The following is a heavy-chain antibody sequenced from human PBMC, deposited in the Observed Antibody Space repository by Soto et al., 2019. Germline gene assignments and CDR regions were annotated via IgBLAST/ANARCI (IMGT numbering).Heavy chain of an antibody. Sequence: PSETLSLTCTVSGGSISSNDYYWDWIRQSPGKGLEWIGSIYYSGTTYYNPSLKSRVSMSVDTSRNQFSLKLSSVTAADTAVYFCAILRGGASPQRYLVFWCPGPLVT. V-gene: IGHV4-39*01. CDR3: AILRGGASPQRYLVF. J-gene: IGHJ1*01. D-gene: IGHD1-26*01. CDR2: IYYSGTT. CDR1: GGSISSNDYY.